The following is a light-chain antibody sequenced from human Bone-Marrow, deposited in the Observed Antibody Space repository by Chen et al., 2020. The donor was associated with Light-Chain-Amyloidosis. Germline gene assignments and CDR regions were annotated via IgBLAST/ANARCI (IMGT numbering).Light chain of an antibody. CDR2: DVS. J-gene: IGLJ3*02. V-gene: IGLV2-11*01. CDR3: CSYAGSYTGV. Sequence: QSALTQPRSVSGSPGQSVAISCTGTSSDVGGYDYVSWYQQHPGKAPKFMVYDVSKRPSGVHDRFADSRYGNAASLTISGLKAEDEADYYCCSYAGSYTGVFGGGTKLTVL. CDR1: SSDVGGYDY.